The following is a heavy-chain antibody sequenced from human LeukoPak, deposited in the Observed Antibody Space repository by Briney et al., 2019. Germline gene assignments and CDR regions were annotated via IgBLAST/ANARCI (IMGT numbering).Heavy chain of an antibody. CDR1: GGSFSGYY. Sequence: SETLSLTCAVYGGSFSGYYWSWIRQPPGKGLEWIGEINHSGSTNYNPSLKSRVTISVDTSKNQFSLKLSSVTAADTAVYYCARRVLDDYGDSLDDYWGQGTLVTVSS. D-gene: IGHD4-17*01. CDR3: ARRVLDDYGDSLDDY. J-gene: IGHJ4*02. CDR2: INHSGST. V-gene: IGHV4-34*01.